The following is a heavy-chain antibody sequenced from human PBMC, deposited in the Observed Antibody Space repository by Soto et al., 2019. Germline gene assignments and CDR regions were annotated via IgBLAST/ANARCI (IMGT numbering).Heavy chain of an antibody. CDR2: ISAYNGNT. CDR1: GYTFTNYG. J-gene: IGHJ5*02. D-gene: IGHD1-1*01. Sequence: QVQLVQSGAEVKKPGASVKVSCQASGYTFTNYGVSWVRQAPGQGLEWVGWISAYNGNTNYAQKFQGRVTMTTDTSTTKAYMELRSLRSDDTAVYYCARVMERRDDWFDPWGQGTLVTVSS. V-gene: IGHV1-18*01. CDR3: ARVMERRDDWFDP.